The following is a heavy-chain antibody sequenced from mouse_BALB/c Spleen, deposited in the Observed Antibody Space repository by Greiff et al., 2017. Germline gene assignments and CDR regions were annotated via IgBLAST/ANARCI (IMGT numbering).Heavy chain of an antibody. V-gene: IGHV2-9-2*01. CDR3: VRDPYYAMDY. CDR2: IWTGGGT. Sequence: QVQLQQSGPGLVAPSQSLSITCTVSGFSLTSYDISWIRQPPGKGLEWLGVIWTGGGTNYNSAFMSRLSISKDNSKSQVFLKMNSLQTDDTAIYYCVRDPYYAMDYWGQGTSVTVSS. CDR1: GFSLTSYD. J-gene: IGHJ4*01.